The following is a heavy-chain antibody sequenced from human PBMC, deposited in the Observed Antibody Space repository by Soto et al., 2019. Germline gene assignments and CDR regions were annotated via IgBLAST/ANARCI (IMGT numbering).Heavy chain of an antibody. Sequence: GGSLRLSCAASGFTFSNYWIHWVRQAPGKGPMWVTRINGVGTYTNYADSVRGRFSISRDNSENTVYLQMNSLRAEDTAMYYCVRDFRSSDFWGQGTPVTASS. CDR3: VRDFRSSDF. D-gene: IGHD3-3*01. V-gene: IGHV3-74*01. CDR1: GFTFSNYW. CDR2: INGVGTYT. J-gene: IGHJ4*02.